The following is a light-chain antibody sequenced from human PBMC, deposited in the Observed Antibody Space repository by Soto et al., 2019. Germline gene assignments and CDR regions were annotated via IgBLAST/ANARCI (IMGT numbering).Light chain of an antibody. J-gene: IGKJ1*01. CDR3: LQQNSYTPT. CDR2: AAS. Sequence: EIQMTQSPSSLSASVGPRLTITCLASQGIRNDLGWYEQKPGKSPKRLIYAASSLQSGVPSRFSGSGSGTEFTLTISSLKNEDFATYDGLQQNSYTPTFGQGTKVDI. CDR1: QGIRND. V-gene: IGKV1-17*01.